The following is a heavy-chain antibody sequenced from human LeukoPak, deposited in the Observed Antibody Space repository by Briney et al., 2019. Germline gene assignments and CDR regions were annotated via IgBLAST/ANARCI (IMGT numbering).Heavy chain of an antibody. Sequence: GGSLRLSCAPSGFIFSSYGMHWVRQAPGKGLEWVAFIRYDGSDKSYADSVKGRFTISRDNSENTLYLQINSLRVEDTAVYYCAKDTPTTGYHLDSWGQGTLVTVSS. CDR1: GFIFSSYG. D-gene: IGHD1-1*01. CDR3: AKDTPTTGYHLDS. CDR2: IRYDGSDK. J-gene: IGHJ4*02. V-gene: IGHV3-30*02.